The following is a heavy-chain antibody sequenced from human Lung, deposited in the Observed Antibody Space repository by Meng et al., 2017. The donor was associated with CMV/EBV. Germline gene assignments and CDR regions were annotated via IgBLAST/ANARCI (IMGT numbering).Heavy chain of an antibody. CDR1: GFTFGDYA. V-gene: IGHV3-49*04. J-gene: IGHJ5*02. D-gene: IGHD2-21*01. CDR3: TSLVIAILGGLWFDP. CDR2: IRSKAYGGTT. Sequence: GESLKISCTASGFTFGDYAMSWVRQAPGKGLEWVGFIRSKAYGGTTEYAAPVKGRFTISRDDSKSIAYLQMNSLKTEDTAVYYCTSLVIAILGGLWFDPWGQGTLVTVSS.